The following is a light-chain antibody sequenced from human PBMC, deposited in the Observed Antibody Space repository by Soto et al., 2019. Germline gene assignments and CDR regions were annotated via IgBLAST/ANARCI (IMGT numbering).Light chain of an antibody. J-gene: IGKJ5*01. Sequence: DIQLTQSQYSLSASIGDRVVLTCQANQDIANSLNWYQHKPGKAPKLLIYDASNLERGVPARFSGSGSGTDFSFTISSLQPEDIATYYCQQYENLPPTFGQGTRLEI. CDR3: QQYENLPPT. CDR2: DAS. CDR1: QDIANS. V-gene: IGKV1-33*01.